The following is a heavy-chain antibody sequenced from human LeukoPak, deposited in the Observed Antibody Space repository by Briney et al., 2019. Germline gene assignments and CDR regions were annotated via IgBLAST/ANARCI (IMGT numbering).Heavy chain of an antibody. Sequence: PGGSLRLSCAASGFTFSSYAMSWVRQAPGKGLEWVSAISGSGGSTYYADSMKGRFTISRDNSKNTLYLQMNSLRAEDTAVYYCAKAGNYYDSSGYYYWGQGTLVTVSS. CDR3: AKAGNYYDSSGYYY. D-gene: IGHD3-22*01. CDR1: GFTFSSYA. CDR2: ISGSGGST. V-gene: IGHV3-23*01. J-gene: IGHJ4*02.